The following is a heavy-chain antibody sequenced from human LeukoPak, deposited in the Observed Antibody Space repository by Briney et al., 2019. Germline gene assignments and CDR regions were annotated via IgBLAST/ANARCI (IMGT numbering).Heavy chain of an antibody. J-gene: IGHJ3*02. Sequence: SETLSLTCAVYSGSFSGYYWSWIRQPPGKGLEWIGEINHSGSTNYNPSLKSRVTISVDTSKNQFSLKLSSVTAADTAVYYCTEGFRGSYQGLDAFDIWGQGTMVTVSS. CDR1: SGSFSGYY. V-gene: IGHV4-34*01. CDR2: INHSGST. CDR3: TEGFRGSYQGLDAFDI. D-gene: IGHD1-26*01.